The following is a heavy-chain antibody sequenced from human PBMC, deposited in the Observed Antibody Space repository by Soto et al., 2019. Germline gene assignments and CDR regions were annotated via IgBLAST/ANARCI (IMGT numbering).Heavy chain of an antibody. CDR3: ARTYYGDYVTDAFDI. D-gene: IGHD4-17*01. V-gene: IGHV4-31*03. Sequence: QVQLQESGPGLVKPSQTLSLTCTVSGGSISSGGYYWSWIRQHPGKGLEWIGYIYFSGSTYYNPSLKRRVTISVDTSKNQFSLKLSSVTAAVTAVYYCARTYYGDYVTDAFDIWGQGTMVTVSS. CDR2: IYFSGST. CDR1: GGSISSGGYY. J-gene: IGHJ3*02.